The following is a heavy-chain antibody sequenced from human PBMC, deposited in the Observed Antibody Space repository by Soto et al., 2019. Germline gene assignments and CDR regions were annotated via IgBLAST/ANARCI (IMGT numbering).Heavy chain of an antibody. Sequence: QVQLVQSGAEVKKPGASVKVSCKASGYTFTSYGVSWVRQAPGQGLEWMGWISAYNGNTNYAQKLQGRVTMTTDTSTSTAYMELRSLRSDDTAVYYCARDLGIAVAGIYWGFDPWGQGTLVTVSS. CDR3: ARDLGIAVAGIYWGFDP. D-gene: IGHD6-19*01. J-gene: IGHJ5*02. V-gene: IGHV1-18*01. CDR1: GYTFTSYG. CDR2: ISAYNGNT.